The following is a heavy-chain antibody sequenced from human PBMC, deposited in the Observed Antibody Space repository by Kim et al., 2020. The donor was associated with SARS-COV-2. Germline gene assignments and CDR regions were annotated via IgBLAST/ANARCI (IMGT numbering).Heavy chain of an antibody. D-gene: IGHD3-16*01. CDR3: ARDYGSPDY. V-gene: IGHV4-31*02. J-gene: IGHJ4*02. CDR2: GST. Sequence: GSTYYNPSLKSRVTISVDTSKNQFSLKLSSVTAANTAVYYCARDYGSPDYWGQGTLVTVSS.